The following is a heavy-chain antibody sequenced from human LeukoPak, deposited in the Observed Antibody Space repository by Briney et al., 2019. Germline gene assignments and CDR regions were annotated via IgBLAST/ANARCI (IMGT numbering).Heavy chain of an antibody. CDR1: GGSISSNNYY. V-gene: IGHV4-39*01. Sequence: SEALSLTCTVSGGSISSNNYYWGWIRQPPGKGLEWIGSIYYSGSTYYNPSLKSRVTISVDTSKNQFSLKLSSVTAADTAVYYCARGLRYFDWYFSDWGQETLVTVSS. CDR3: ARGLRYFDWYFSD. J-gene: IGHJ4*02. CDR2: IYYSGST. D-gene: IGHD3-9*01.